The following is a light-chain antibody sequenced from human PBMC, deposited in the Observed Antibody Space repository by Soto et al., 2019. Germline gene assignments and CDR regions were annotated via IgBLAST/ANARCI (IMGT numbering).Light chain of an antibody. CDR3: QRYDTYPLS. CDR2: EAS. J-gene: IGKJ4*01. CDR1: QSISSW. V-gene: IGKV1-5*03. Sequence: DIQMTQSPSTLSASVGDRVTITCRASQSISSWLAWYQQRPEKAPKLLISEASSLEIGAPSRFSGSGSGTEFNLTISSLQHDDVANYYCQRYDTYPLSFGGWTQLDIK.